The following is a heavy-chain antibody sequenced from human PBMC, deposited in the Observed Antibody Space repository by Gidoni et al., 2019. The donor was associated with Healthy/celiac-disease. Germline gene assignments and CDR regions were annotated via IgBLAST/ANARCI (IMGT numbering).Heavy chain of an antibody. J-gene: IGHJ4*02. V-gene: IGHV3-9*01. Sequence: EVQLVESGGGLVQPGRSLRLSCAASGFTFDDYAMHWVRQAPGKGLEWVSGISWNSGSIGYADSVKGRFTISRDNAKNSLYLQMNSLRAEDTALYYCAKDMRGYSSSWYYFDYWGQGTLVTVSS. CDR3: AKDMRGYSSSWYYFDY. D-gene: IGHD6-13*01. CDR2: ISWNSGSI. CDR1: GFTFDDYA.